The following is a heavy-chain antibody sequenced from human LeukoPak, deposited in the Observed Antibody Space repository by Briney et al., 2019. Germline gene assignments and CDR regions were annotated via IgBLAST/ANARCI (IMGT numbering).Heavy chain of an antibody. V-gene: IGHV6-1*01. Sequence: SQTLSLTCVISGETVSSNSAEWNWIRQSPSRGLEWLGRTYYRSKWFTESAPSVKGRITITPDSSKNQFPLELNSVTPEDTTVYYCADWGPNWGLGTRVTVSS. CDR1: GETVSSNSAE. J-gene: IGHJ1*01. D-gene: IGHD7-27*01. CDR3: ADWGPN. CDR2: TYYRSKWFT.